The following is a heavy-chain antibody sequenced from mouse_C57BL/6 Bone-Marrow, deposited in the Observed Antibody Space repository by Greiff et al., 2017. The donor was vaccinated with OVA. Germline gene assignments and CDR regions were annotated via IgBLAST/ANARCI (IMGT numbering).Heavy chain of an antibody. J-gene: IGHJ3*01. V-gene: IGHV7-1*01. CDR1: GFTFSDFY. CDR2: SRNKANDYTT. CDR3: ARDEDDGFPRFAY. Sequence: EVNLVESGGGLVQSGRSLRLSCATSGFTFSDFYMEWVRQAPGKGLEWIAASRNKANDYTTEYSASVKGRFIVSRDTSQSILYLQMNALRAEDTAIYYCARDEDDGFPRFAYWGQGTLVTVSA. D-gene: IGHD2-3*01.